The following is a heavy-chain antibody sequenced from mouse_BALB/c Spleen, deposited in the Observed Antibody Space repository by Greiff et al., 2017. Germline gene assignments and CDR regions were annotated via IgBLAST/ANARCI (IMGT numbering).Heavy chain of an antibody. CDR1: GYAFSSYW. Sequence: VKLMESGAELVRPGSSVKISCKASGYAFSSYWMNWVKQRPGQGLEWIGQIYPGDGDTNYNGKFKGKATLTADKSSSTAYMQLSSLTSEDSAVYFCARQDYDDAMDYWGQGTSVTVSS. V-gene: IGHV1-80*01. CDR2: IYPGDGDT. J-gene: IGHJ4*01. D-gene: IGHD2-4*01. CDR3: ARQDYDDAMDY.